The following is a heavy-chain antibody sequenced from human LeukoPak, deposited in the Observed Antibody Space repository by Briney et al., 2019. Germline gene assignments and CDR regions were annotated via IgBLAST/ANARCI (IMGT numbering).Heavy chain of an antibody. V-gene: IGHV3-23*01. CDR3: AKHIGDGYGSGSALDF. J-gene: IGHJ4*02. CDR2: ISGSGGST. CDR1: GFTFSSYA. D-gene: IGHD6-19*01. Sequence: GGSLRLSCAASGFTFSSYAMGWVRQAPGKGLEWVSGISGSGGSTYYADSVKGRFTISRDNSKTTLDLQMNSLSADDTAVYFCAKHIGDGYGSGSALDFWGQGTLVTVSS.